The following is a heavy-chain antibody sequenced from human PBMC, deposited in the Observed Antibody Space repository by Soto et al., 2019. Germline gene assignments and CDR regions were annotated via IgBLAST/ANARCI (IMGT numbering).Heavy chain of an antibody. CDR1: GYTFTSYG. CDR2: ISAYNGNT. CDR3: ARDKGDGSGSYYGY. Sequence: GASVKVSCKASGYTFTSYGISWARQATGQGREWMGWISAYNGNTNYAQKLQGRVTMTTDTATSTAYMELRSLRSDDTAVYYCARDKGDGSGSYYGYWGQGTLVTVSS. J-gene: IGHJ4*02. V-gene: IGHV1-18*01. D-gene: IGHD3-10*01.